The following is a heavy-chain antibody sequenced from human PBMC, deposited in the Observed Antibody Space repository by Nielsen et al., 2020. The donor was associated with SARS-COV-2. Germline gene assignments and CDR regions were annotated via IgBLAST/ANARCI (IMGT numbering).Heavy chain of an antibody. CDR1: GYTFTSYG. D-gene: IGHD5-24*01. CDR2: INPSGGST. Sequence: ASVKVSCKASGYTFTSYGISWVRQAPGQGLEWMGIINPSGGSTSYAQKFQGRVTMTRDTSTSTVYMELSSLRSEDTAVYYCARDLVEMATTPLDYWGQGTLVTVSS. CDR3: ARDLVEMATTPLDY. V-gene: IGHV1-46*01. J-gene: IGHJ4*02.